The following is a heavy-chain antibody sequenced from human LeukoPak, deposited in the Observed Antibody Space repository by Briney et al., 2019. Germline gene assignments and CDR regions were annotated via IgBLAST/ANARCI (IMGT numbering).Heavy chain of an antibody. Sequence: SETLSLTCTVSGGSNSSSSYYWGWIRQPPGKGLEWIGSIYYSGSTYYNPSLKSRVTISVDTSKNQFSLKLSSVTAADTAVYYCARDSVWGKGTTVTVSS. CDR3: ARDSV. CDR2: IYYSGST. J-gene: IGHJ6*04. CDR1: GGSNSSSSYY. V-gene: IGHV4-39*07.